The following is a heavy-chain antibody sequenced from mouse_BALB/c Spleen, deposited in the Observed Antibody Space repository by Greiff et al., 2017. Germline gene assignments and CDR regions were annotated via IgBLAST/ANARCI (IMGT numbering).Heavy chain of an antibody. V-gene: IGHV2-9*02. Sequence: VQLVESGPGLVAPSQSLSISCTVSGFSLTSYGVHWVRQPPGKGLEWLGVIWAGGSTNYYSALMSRLSISKDNSKSQVFLKMNSLRTDDTAMYYCARGEVYDGSMDYWGQGTSVTVAS. CDR1: GFSLTSYG. J-gene: IGHJ4*01. CDR3: ARGEVYDGSMDY. CDR2: IWAGGST. D-gene: IGHD2-3*01.